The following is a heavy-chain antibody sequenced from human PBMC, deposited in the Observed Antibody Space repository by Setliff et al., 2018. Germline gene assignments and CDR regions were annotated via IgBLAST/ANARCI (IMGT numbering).Heavy chain of an antibody. V-gene: IGHV4-61*10. D-gene: IGHD6-13*01. Sequence: ASETLSLTCTVSGISVSSVNSYWSWIRQPAGEGLEWIGHISYSGGTIYNPSLRSRVAISLDTSKNQFSLRLSSVTAADTAVYYCARWVAAAGIHNYFDYWGQGTLVTVSS. CDR1: GISVSSVNSY. CDR2: ISYSGGT. CDR3: ARWVAAAGIHNYFDY. J-gene: IGHJ4*02.